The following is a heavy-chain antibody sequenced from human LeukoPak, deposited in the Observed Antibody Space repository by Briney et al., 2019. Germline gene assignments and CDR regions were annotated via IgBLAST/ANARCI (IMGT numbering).Heavy chain of an antibody. CDR3: ARGYNWNALGAFDI. D-gene: IGHD1-1*01. Sequence: GGSLRLSCAASGFTFSSYAMSWVRQAPGKGLEWVANIKQDGSEKYYVDSVKGRFTISRDNAKNSLYLQMNSLRAEDTAVYYCARGYNWNALGAFDIWGQGTMVTVSS. CDR2: IKQDGSEK. CDR1: GFTFSSYA. V-gene: IGHV3-7*01. J-gene: IGHJ3*02.